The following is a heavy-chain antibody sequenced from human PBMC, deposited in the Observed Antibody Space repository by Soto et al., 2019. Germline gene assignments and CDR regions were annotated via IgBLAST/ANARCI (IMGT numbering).Heavy chain of an antibody. CDR1: GYTFTSYY. D-gene: IGHD3-10*01. Sequence: GASVKVSFKASGYTFTSYYMHWVRQAPGQGLEWMGIINPSGGSTSYAQKFQGRVTMTRDTSTSTVYMELSSLRSEDTAVYYCARAVTMVRGALGYYYYGMDVWGQGTTVTVSS. V-gene: IGHV1-46*01. J-gene: IGHJ6*02. CDR2: INPSGGST. CDR3: ARAVTMVRGALGYYYYGMDV.